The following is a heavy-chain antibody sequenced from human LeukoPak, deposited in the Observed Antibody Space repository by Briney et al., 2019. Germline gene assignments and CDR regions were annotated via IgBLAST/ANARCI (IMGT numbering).Heavy chain of an antibody. D-gene: IGHD2-2*01. CDR1: GYTFTGYY. V-gene: IGHV1-2*02. CDR3: ARDSCSSTSCYRPDAFDI. J-gene: IGHJ3*02. Sequence: ASVKVSCKASGYTFTGYYMHWVRQAPGQGLEWMGWINPNSGGTNYAQKFQGRVTMTRDTSISTAYMELSRLRSDDTAVYYCARDSCSSTSCYRPDAFDIWGQGTMVTVSS. CDR2: INPNSGGT.